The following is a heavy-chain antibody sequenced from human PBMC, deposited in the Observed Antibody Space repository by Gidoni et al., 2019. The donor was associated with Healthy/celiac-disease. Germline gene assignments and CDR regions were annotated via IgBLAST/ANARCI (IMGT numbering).Heavy chain of an antibody. J-gene: IGHJ4*02. CDR3: ARAPFPGSGHDY. V-gene: IGHV4-59*01. CDR2: IYYSGST. CDR1: VGSISSYY. Sequence: QVQLQESGPGLVKPSETLSLTCTVSVGSISSYYWSWIRQPPGKGLEWIGYIYYSGSTNYNPSLKSRVTISVDTSKNQFSLKLSSVTAADTAVYYCARAPFPGSGHDYWGQGTLVTVSS. D-gene: IGHD2-15*01.